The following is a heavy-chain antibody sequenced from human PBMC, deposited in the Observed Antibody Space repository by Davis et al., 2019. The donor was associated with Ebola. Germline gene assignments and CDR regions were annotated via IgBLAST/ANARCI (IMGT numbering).Heavy chain of an antibody. CDR1: GCTFSSHV. CDR3: ARVWDGGPAY. V-gene: IGHV1-69*13. D-gene: IGHD3-16*01. J-gene: IGHJ4*02. Sequence: SSVNVSCKSSGCTFSSHVISWVRQVPGQGLEWMGRIIPIFETPNYAQKFQGRVTITADESTSTVFMELSSLRSEDTAVYYCARVWDGGPAYWGRGTLVTVSS. CDR2: IIPIFETP.